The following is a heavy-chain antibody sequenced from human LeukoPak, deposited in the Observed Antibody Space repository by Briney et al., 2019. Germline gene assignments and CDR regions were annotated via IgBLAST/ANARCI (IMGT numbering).Heavy chain of an antibody. CDR1: GFTFSSYA. V-gene: IGHV3-23*01. D-gene: IGHD2-15*01. J-gene: IGHJ4*02. CDR3: AKGEGGSCSSSSCSTYFDY. CDR2: ISGGGAST. Sequence: PGGSLRLSCAASGFTFSSYAINWVRQAPGKGLEWVSAISGGGASTYNADSVNGRFIISRDNSKHTVYLQMNSLGAEDTAVYYCAKGEGGSCSSSSCSTYFDYWGQGTLVTVSS.